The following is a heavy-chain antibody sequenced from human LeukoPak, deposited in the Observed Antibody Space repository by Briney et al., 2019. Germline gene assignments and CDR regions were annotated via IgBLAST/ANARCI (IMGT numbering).Heavy chain of an antibody. CDR1: GYTLTSYG. D-gene: IGHD6-13*01. V-gene: IGHV1-18*01. CDR3: ARVLAAAGYWYFDL. CDR2: ISAYNGNT. Sequence: ASVKVSCKASGYTLTSYGISWVRQAPGQGLEWMGWISAYNGNTNYAQKLQGRVTMTTDTSTSTAYMELRSLRSDDTAVYYCARVLAAAGYWYFDLWGRGTLVTVSS. J-gene: IGHJ2*01.